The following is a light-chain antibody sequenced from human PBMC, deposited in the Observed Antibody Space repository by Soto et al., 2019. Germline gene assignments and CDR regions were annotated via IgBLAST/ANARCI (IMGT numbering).Light chain of an antibody. J-gene: IGLJ1*01. CDR3: SAWDDSLIGFYV. CDR1: SSNIGSNT. CDR2: NSN. Sequence: VLTQPPSASGTPGQRVTISCSGSSSNIGSNTVSWYQQLPGTAPKLLIYNSNQRPSGVPDRFSGSKSGTSASLAIRGLQSEDEADYYCSAWDDSLIGFYVFGTGTKVTVL. V-gene: IGLV1-44*01.